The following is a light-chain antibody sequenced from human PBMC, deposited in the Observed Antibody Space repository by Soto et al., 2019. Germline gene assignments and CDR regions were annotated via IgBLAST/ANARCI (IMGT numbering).Light chain of an antibody. J-gene: IGLJ1*01. CDR3: SAWDDSLIGFYV. CDR1: SSNIGSNT. CDR2: NSN. Sequence: VLTQPPSASGTPGQRVTISCSGSSSNIGSNTVSWYQQLPGTAPKLLIYNSNQRPSGVPDRFSGSKSGTSASLAIRGLQSEDEADYYCSAWDDSLIGFYVFGTGTKVTVL. V-gene: IGLV1-44*01.